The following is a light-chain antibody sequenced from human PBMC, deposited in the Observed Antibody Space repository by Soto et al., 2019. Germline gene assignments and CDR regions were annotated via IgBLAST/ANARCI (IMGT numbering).Light chain of an antibody. CDR1: SNDVGIYNY. CDR2: EVT. CDR3: SSYTISSPWV. Sequence: QSALTQPASVSGSPGQSITISCTGTSNDVGIYNYVSWYQQHPGKAPKLMIYEVTNRPSGVSDRFSGSKSDNTASLTISGLQAEDEADYYCSSYTISSPWVFGGGTKLTVL. V-gene: IGLV2-14*01. J-gene: IGLJ3*02.